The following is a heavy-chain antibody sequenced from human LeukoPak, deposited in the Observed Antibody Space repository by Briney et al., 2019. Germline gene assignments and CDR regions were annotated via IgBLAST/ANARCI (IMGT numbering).Heavy chain of an antibody. J-gene: IGHJ4*02. CDR3: AREECSGGSCYSFDY. CDR2: ISGSGGST. Sequence: PGGSLRLSCAASGFTFSSYAMSWVRQAPGKGLEWVSAISGSGGSTYYADSVKGRFTISRDNAKNTLYLQMNSLRAEDTAVYYCAREECSGGSCYSFDYWGQGTLVTVS. CDR1: GFTFSSYA. D-gene: IGHD2-15*01. V-gene: IGHV3-23*01.